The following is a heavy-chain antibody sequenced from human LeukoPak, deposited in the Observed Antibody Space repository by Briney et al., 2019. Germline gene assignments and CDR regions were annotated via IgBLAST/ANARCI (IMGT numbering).Heavy chain of an antibody. D-gene: IGHD3-16*01. J-gene: IGHJ6*02. CDR2: ISGSGGST. V-gene: IGHV3-23*01. Sequence: GGSLRLSCAASGFTFSSCAMSWVRQAPGKGLEWVSAISGSGGSTYYADSVKGRFTISRDNSKNTLYLQMNSLRAEDAAVYYCAREGGYQYYYAMDVWGQGTMVTVSS. CDR3: AREGGYQYYYAMDV. CDR1: GFTFSSCA.